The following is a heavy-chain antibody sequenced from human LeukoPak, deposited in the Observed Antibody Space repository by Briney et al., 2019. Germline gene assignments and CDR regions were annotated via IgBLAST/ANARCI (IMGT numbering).Heavy chain of an antibody. J-gene: IGHJ4*02. CDR3: ANNFDY. Sequence: GGSLRLSCAASGFTFSNYGMHWIRQAPGKGLEWVALIYYDGSNKYYADSVKGRFTISRDNYKNTLYLQMNSLRAEDTAMYYCANNFDYWGQGTLVTVSS. CDR1: GFTFSNYG. V-gene: IGHV3-33*06. CDR2: IYYDGSNK.